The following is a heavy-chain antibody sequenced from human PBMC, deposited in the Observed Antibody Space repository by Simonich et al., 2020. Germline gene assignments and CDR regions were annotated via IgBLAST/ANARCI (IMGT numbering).Heavy chain of an antibody. CDR3: ARGGLYFDY. J-gene: IGHJ4*02. V-gene: IGHV4-59*01. D-gene: IGHD2-15*01. Sequence: QVQLQESGPGLVKPSETLSLTCTVSGGSISSYSWSWIRQPPGKGLEWIGTIYYSGSTNDNPSLKSRVTISVDTSKNQFSLKLSSVTAADTAVYYCARGGLYFDYWGQGTLVTVSS. CDR2: IYYSGST. CDR1: GGSISSYS.